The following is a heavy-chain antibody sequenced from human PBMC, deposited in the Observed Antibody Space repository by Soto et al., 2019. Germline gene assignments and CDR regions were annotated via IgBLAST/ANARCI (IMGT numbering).Heavy chain of an antibody. CDR2: INHSGST. Sequence: SETLSLTCAVYGGSFSGYYWSWIRQPPGKGLEWIGEINHSGSTNYNPSLKSRVTISVDTSKNQFSLKLSSVTAADTAVYYCARGSAYYDCWSGYIARENWFDPWGQGTLVTVSS. J-gene: IGHJ5*02. CDR3: ARGSAYYDCWSGYIARENWFDP. CDR1: GGSFSGYY. D-gene: IGHD3-3*01. V-gene: IGHV4-34*01.